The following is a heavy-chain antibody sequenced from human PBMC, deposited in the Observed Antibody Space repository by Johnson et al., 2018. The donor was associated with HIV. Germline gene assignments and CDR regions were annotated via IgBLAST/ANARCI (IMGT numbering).Heavy chain of an antibody. J-gene: IGHJ3*01. V-gene: IGHV3-30*02. CDR1: GFTFSTFG. CDR3: AKLRWAWGAAFDV. D-gene: IGHD3-16*01. Sequence: QVQLVESGGGVVQPGGSLRRACAASGFTFSTFGMHWVRQAPGKGLEWVAFIRYDGNNKYYADSVKGRFTISRDNSKNTLYLQMNSLRAEDTAVYYCAKLRWAWGAAFDVWGQGTMVTVSS. CDR2: IRYDGNNK.